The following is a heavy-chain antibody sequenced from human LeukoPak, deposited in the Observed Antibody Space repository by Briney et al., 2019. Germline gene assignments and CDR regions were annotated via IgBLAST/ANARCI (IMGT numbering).Heavy chain of an antibody. J-gene: IGHJ4*02. CDR1: GGSISSYY. Sequence: SETLSLTCTVSGGSISSYYWSWIRQPPGKGLEWIGYIYYSGSTNYNPSLKSRVTISVDTSKNQFSLKLSSVTAADTAVYYCVRGSGWYGTHFDYWGQGTLVTVSS. CDR2: IYYSGST. D-gene: IGHD6-19*01. CDR3: VRGSGWYGTHFDY. V-gene: IGHV4-59*01.